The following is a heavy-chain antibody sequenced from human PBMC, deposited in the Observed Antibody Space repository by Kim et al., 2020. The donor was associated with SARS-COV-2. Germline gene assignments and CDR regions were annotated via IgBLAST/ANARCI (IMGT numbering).Heavy chain of an antibody. CDR1: GFTFSNAW. Sequence: GGSLRLSCAASGFTFSNAWMSWVRQAPGKGLEWVGRIKSKTDGGTTDYAAPVKGRFTISRDDSKNTLYLQMNSLKTEDTAVYYCTTPYYDILTGPNWFDPWGPGTLVTVSS. V-gene: IGHV3-15*01. CDR2: IKSKTDGGTT. CDR3: TTPYYDILTGPNWFDP. J-gene: IGHJ5*02. D-gene: IGHD3-9*01.